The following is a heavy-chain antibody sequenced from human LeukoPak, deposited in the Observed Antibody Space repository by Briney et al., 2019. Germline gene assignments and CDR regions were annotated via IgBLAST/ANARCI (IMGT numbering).Heavy chain of an antibody. CDR2: IWYDGSNK. V-gene: IGHV3-33*01. D-gene: IGHD3-22*01. Sequence: GGSLRLSCAASGFTFSSYGMHWVRQGPGKGLEWVAVIWYDGSNKYYVDSVKGRFTISRDNSKNTLYLQMNSLRAEDTAVYYCARNYYYDSTRLYYFDYWGQGTLVTVSS. CDR1: GFTFSSYG. CDR3: ARNYYYDSTRLYYFDY. J-gene: IGHJ4*02.